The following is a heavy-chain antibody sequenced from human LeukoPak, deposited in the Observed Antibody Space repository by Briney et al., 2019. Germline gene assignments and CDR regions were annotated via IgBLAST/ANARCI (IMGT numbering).Heavy chain of an antibody. V-gene: IGHV1-8*01. J-gene: IGHJ4*02. CDR3: ARGPPNWGFDF. Sequence: ASVTVSCKASGYTFTSYDINWVRHATGQGLEWVGWMSPNSGDTGYAQKFQGRVTMTRDTSISTAFMELTSLRSEDTAVYYCARGPPNWGFDFWGQGALVTVSS. CDR2: MSPNSGDT. D-gene: IGHD7-27*01. CDR1: GYTFTSYD.